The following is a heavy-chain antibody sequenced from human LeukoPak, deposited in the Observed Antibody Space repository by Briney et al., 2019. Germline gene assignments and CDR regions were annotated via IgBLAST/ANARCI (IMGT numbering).Heavy chain of an antibody. CDR3: ARDHGDYDVVYYYYYMDV. J-gene: IGHJ6*03. Sequence: GASVKVSCKASGYTFTGYYMHWVLQAPGQGLEWMGRINPNSGGTNYAQKFQGRVTMTRDTSISAAYMELSRLRSDDTAVYYCARDHGDYDVVYYYYYMDVWGKGTTVTVSS. CDR1: GYTFTGYY. V-gene: IGHV1-2*06. D-gene: IGHD4-17*01. CDR2: INPNSGGT.